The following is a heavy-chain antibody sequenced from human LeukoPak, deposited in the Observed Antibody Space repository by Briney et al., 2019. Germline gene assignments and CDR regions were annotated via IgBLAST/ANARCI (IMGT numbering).Heavy chain of an antibody. Sequence: GGSLRLSCEVSGSKLSNLWMSWFRQAPGKGLEWVSVIYTAGSTYNADSVKGRFTISRDKSKNTLYLQMNTLRAEDTAVYFCAGGNSWPGLSYWGQGTLLTVSS. V-gene: IGHV3-53*01. CDR2: IYTAGST. D-gene: IGHD6-13*01. J-gene: IGHJ4*02. CDR3: AGGNSWPGLSY. CDR1: GSKLSNLW.